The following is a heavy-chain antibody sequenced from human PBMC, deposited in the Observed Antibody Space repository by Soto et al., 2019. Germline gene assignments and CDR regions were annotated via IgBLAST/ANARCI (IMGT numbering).Heavy chain of an antibody. CDR1: GGSFSTDY. CDR2: INPSGGT. D-gene: IGHD6-6*01. CDR3: ARVLAARASRDFDY. V-gene: IGHV4-34*01. Sequence: QVQLQQWGAGLLKPSETLSLTCAVYGGSFSTDYWSWIRQPPGKGLEWIGEINPSGGTNYNPSLKSRVTISVATSKNQFSLKLSSVTAADTAVYYCARVLAARASRDFDYWGPGTLVTVSS. J-gene: IGHJ4*02.